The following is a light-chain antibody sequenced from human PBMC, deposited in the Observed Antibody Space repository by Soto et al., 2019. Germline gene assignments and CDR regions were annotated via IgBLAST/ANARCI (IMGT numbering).Light chain of an antibody. J-gene: IGLJ3*02. CDR2: DVT. Sequence: QSALTQPRSVSGSPGQAVTISSTGTNSDVGNYNFVSWYQHHPGKAPKLMIYDVTKRPSGVPDRFSGSKSGNTASLTTSGLQPEDEADYYCCTYTGSFHQFGGGTKLTVL. V-gene: IGLV2-11*01. CDR1: NSDVGNYNF. CDR3: CTYTGSFHQ.